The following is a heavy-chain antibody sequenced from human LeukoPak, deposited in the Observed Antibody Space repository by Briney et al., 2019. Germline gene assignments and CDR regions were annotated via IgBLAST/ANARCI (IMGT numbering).Heavy chain of an antibody. Sequence: AGGSLRLSCAASGFTFSSYWMHWVRQAPGKGLVWVSRINSDGSGTSYADSVKGRFTISRDNAKNTLYLQMNSLRAEDTAVYYCARQTLTRYYGSGSHFDYWGQGTLVTVSS. J-gene: IGHJ4*02. V-gene: IGHV3-74*01. CDR2: INSDGSGT. CDR3: ARQTLTRYYGSGSHFDY. CDR1: GFTFSSYW. D-gene: IGHD3-10*01.